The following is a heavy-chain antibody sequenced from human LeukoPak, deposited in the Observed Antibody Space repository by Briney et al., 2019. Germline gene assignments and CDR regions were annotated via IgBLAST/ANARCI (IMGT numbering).Heavy chain of an antibody. J-gene: IGHJ4*02. CDR3: ARMALSAYYDSSGYYSYYFDY. CDR2: IIPILGVA. Sequence: SVKVSCKASGGTFSSYAISWVRQAPGQGLEWMGRIIPILGVANYAQNFQGRVTVTADESTGTAYMELSSLRSDDTAVYYCARMALSAYYDSSGYYSYYFDYWGQGTLVTVSS. D-gene: IGHD3-22*01. V-gene: IGHV1-69*04. CDR1: GGTFSSYA.